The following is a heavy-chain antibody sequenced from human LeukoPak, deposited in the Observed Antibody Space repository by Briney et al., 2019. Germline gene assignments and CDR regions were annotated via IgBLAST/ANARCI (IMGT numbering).Heavy chain of an antibody. CDR1: GYTFTSYD. Sequence: ASVKVSCKASGYTFTSYDINWVRQATGQGLEWMGWMNPNSGNTGYAQKFQGRVTMTTNTSISTAYMELSSLRSEATAVYYCARGRTGRRSSSRYNWFDPWRQGGLVTVSS. D-gene: IGHD6-13*01. CDR2: MNPNSGNT. CDR3: ARGRTGRRSSSRYNWFDP. V-gene: IGHV1-8*01. J-gene: IGHJ5*02.